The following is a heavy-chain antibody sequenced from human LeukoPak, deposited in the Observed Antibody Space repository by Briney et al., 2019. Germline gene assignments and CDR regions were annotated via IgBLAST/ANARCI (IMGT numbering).Heavy chain of an antibody. V-gene: IGHV3-20*04. J-gene: IGHJ4*02. Sequence: GGSLRLSCAASGFTFDDYGMSWVRQAPGKGLDWVSGINWNGGSTGYADSVKGRFTISRDNAKNSLYLQMNSLRAEDTAVYYCASPSPSHYDSSGYYRWDFDYWGQGTLVTVSS. CDR2: INWNGGST. CDR1: GFTFDDYG. D-gene: IGHD3-22*01. CDR3: ASPSPSHYDSSGYYRWDFDY.